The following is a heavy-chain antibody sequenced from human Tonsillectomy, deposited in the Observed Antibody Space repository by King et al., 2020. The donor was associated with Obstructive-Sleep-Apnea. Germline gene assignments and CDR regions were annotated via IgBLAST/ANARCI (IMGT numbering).Heavy chain of an antibody. CDR1: GFTFSNSW. J-gene: IGHJ5*02. CDR2: IKQDGSEE. Sequence: VQLVESGGGLVQPGGSLRLSCAASGFTFSNSWMSWVRQAPGKGLEWVANIKQDGSEEYYVDSVKGRFTISRDNAKNSLYLQMNSLRAEDTAVYYCARKMYYYDTGSLGWFDPWGQGTLVTVSS. D-gene: IGHD3-22*01. V-gene: IGHV3-7*01. CDR3: ARKMYYYDTGSLGWFDP.